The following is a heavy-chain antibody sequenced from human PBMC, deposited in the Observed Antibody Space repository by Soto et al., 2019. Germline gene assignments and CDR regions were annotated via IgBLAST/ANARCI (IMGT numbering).Heavy chain of an antibody. CDR1: GFTFSSYA. CDR2: ISGSGAST. Sequence: EVQLLESGGGLVQPGGSLRLSCAASGFTFSSYAMSWVRQAPGKGLEWVSAISGSGASTYYADSVKGRFTISRDNAKNTLYLQMNSLRAEDTAVYYCARATGSNHPFDYWGQGSLVTVSS. V-gene: IGHV3-23*01. J-gene: IGHJ4*02. CDR3: ARATGSNHPFDY. D-gene: IGHD2-2*01.